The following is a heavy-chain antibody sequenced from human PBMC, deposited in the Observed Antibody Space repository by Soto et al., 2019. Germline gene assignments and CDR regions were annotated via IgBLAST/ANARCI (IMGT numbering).Heavy chain of an antibody. CDR2: IIPIFGTA. D-gene: IGHD3-9*01. Sequence: SVKVSCKASGGTFSSYAISWVRQAPGQGLEWMGGIIPIFGTANYAQKFQGRVTITADESTSTAYMELSSLRSEDTAVYYCARGKDYYDILTGYSRNTFDIWGQGTMVTVSS. V-gene: IGHV1-69*13. CDR1: GGTFSSYA. J-gene: IGHJ3*02. CDR3: ARGKDYYDILTGYSRNTFDI.